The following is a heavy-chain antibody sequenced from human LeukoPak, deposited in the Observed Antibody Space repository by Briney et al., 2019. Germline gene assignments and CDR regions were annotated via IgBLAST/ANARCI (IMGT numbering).Heavy chain of an antibody. J-gene: IGHJ4*02. CDR1: GFTFSNSW. V-gene: IGHV3-7*01. CDR2: IKPDGSAQ. D-gene: IGHD6-13*01. CDR3: ASIAAAEY. Sequence: GGSLRLSCAASGFTFSNSWMSWVRQAPGKGLEWVATIKPDGSAQYYVDSVKGRFTISRDNAKNSLYLQMNSLRAEDTAVYYCASIAAAEYWGQGTLVTVSS.